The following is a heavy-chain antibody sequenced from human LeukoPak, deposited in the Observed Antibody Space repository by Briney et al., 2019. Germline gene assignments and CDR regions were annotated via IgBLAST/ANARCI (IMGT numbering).Heavy chain of an antibody. D-gene: IGHD2-2*01. Sequence: ASVKVSCKASGYTFTSYYMHWVRQAPGQGLEWMGIINPSGGSTSYAQKFQGRVTMTRDTSTSTVYMELSSLRSEDTAVYYCARLQGYCSSTSCSRALFDYWGQGILVTVSS. CDR1: GYTFTSYY. V-gene: IGHV1-46*01. J-gene: IGHJ4*02. CDR3: ARLQGYCSSTSCSRALFDY. CDR2: INPSGGST.